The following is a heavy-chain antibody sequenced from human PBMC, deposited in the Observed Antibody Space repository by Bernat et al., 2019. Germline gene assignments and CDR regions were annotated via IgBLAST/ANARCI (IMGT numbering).Heavy chain of an antibody. CDR2: ISTNGGST. V-gene: IGHV3-64*07. J-gene: IGHJ3*02. CDR1: GFTFSNAW. CDR3: TRVGDYSAFDI. Sequence: EVQLVESGGGLVKPGGSLRLSCAASGFTFSNAWMNWVRQAPGKGLEYVSAISTNGGSTYYAESVEGRFTISRDNSKNTLYLQMDSLRAEDMAVYYCTRVGDYSAFDIWGQGTMVTVSS. D-gene: IGHD4-17*01.